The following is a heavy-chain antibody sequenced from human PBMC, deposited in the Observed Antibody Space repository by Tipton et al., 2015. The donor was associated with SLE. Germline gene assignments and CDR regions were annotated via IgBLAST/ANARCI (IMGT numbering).Heavy chain of an antibody. J-gene: IGHJ4*02. CDR3: ARDWGGEALDF. CDR1: GDSISGRY. Sequence: TLSLTCSVSGDSISGRYWSWIRQPPGKGLEWIGNIYYSGNTDYNPSLNGRVTMSLDTSKSQFSLKLTSVTAADTAVYYCARDWGGEALDFWGQGTLVTVSS. D-gene: IGHD2-21*01. CDR2: IYYSGNT. V-gene: IGHV4-59*11.